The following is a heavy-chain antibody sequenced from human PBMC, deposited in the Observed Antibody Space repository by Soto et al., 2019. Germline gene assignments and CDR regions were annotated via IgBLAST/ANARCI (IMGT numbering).Heavy chain of an antibody. V-gene: IGHV1-69*06. CDR1: GGTFSSYA. CDR2: IIPIFGTA. CDR3: AREGNYYDSSGYYYGFDY. J-gene: IGHJ4*02. Sequence: QVQLVQSGAEVKKPGSPVKVSCKASGGTFSSYAIIWARQAPGQGLEWMGGIIPIFGTANYAQKFQGRVTITADKSTRTAYMELSSLRSEDTAVYYCAREGNYYDSSGYYYGFDYWGQGTLVTVSS. D-gene: IGHD3-22*01.